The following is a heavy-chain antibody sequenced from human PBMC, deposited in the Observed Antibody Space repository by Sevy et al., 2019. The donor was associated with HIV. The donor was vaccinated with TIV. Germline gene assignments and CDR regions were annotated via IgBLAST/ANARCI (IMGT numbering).Heavy chain of an antibody. J-gene: IGHJ4*02. CDR3: VRDDRDGYFEY. CDR1: GYTFTGYY. V-gene: IGHV1-2*02. CDR2: INPDSGGP. Sequence: ASVNVSCKASGYTFTGYYMHWMRQAPGQGLEWMGWINPDSGGPIYAPKFQGRVTLTRDTSINTAYMDLSRLKSDDTAVYYCVRDDRDGYFEYWGQGTLVTVSS.